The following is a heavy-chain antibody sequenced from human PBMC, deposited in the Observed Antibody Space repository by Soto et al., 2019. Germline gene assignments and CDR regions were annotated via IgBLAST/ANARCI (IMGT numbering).Heavy chain of an antibody. D-gene: IGHD3-3*01. CDR1: GYTFTSYG. J-gene: IGHJ6*02. Sequence: ASVKVSCKASGYTFTSYGISWVRQAPGQGLEWMGWISAYNGNTNYAQKLQGRVTMTTDTSTSTAYMELRSLRSDDTAVYYCARGSPTPRITIFGVVPTGGYYYYGMDVWGQGTTVTVSS. CDR2: ISAYNGNT. CDR3: ARGSPTPRITIFGVVPTGGYYYYGMDV. V-gene: IGHV1-18*01.